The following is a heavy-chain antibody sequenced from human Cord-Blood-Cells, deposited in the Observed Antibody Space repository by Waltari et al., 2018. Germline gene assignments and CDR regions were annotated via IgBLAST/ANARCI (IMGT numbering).Heavy chain of an antibody. CDR1: GGSFSGYY. CDR2: INHSGST. V-gene: IGHV4-34*01. J-gene: IGHJ4*02. Sequence: QVQLQQWGAGLLKPSETLSLTCAVYGGSFSGYYWSWIRQPPGKGLECIGEINHSGSTNYNPSLKSRVTISVDTSKNQFSLKLSSVTAADTAVYYCARADHSNYFDYWGQGTLVTVSS. CDR3: ARADHSNYFDY. D-gene: IGHD4-4*01.